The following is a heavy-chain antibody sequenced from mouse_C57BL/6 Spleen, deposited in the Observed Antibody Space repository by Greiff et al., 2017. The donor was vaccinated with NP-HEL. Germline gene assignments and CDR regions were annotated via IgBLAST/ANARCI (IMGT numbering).Heavy chain of an antibody. V-gene: IGHV5-6*01. Sequence: VQGVESGGDLVKPGGSLKLSCAASGFTFSSYGMSWVRQTPDKRLEWVATISSGGSYTYYPDSVKGRFTISRDNAKNTLYLQMSSLKSEDTAMYYCARQNDYDGYFDVWGTGTTVTVSS. D-gene: IGHD2-4*01. CDR3: ARQNDYDGYFDV. CDR1: GFTFSSYG. CDR2: ISSGGSYT. J-gene: IGHJ1*03.